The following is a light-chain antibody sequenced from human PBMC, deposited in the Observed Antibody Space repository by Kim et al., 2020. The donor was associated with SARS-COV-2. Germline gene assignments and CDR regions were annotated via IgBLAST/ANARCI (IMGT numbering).Light chain of an antibody. V-gene: IGKV1-5*03. CDR1: QSISSW. Sequence: DIQMTQSPSTLSASVGDRVTITCRASQSISSWLAWYQQKPGKAPKLLIYKASSLESGVPSRFSGSGSGTEFTLTISSLLPDDFATYDCQQYNSYLLTFGGGTKREI. CDR3: QQYNSYLLT. CDR2: KAS. J-gene: IGKJ4*01.